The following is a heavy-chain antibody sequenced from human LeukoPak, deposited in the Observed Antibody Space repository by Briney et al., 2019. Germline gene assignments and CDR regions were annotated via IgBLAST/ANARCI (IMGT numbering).Heavy chain of an antibody. V-gene: IGHV3-30*02. CDR1: GFTFTSYG. CDR2: ILDDGSNK. CDR3: AKDSGRTGWFDG. J-gene: IGHJ5*02. Sequence: VGSLRLSCAASGFTFTSYGMHWVRQAPGKGLEWVAFILDDGSNKYYAHSVKGRFTVSRDNSKNTLYLQMNSLRAEDTAVYYCAKDSGRTGWFDGWGQGSLVTV. D-gene: IGHD2-15*01.